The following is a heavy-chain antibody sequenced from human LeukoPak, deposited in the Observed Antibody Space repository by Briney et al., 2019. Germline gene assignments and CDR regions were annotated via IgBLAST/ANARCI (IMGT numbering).Heavy chain of an antibody. CDR3: ASLWLARDY. J-gene: IGHJ4*02. CDR2: INHSGST. D-gene: IGHD6-19*01. Sequence: SETLSLTCAVYGGSFSGYYWSWIRQPPGKGLGWIGEINHSGSTNYNPSLKSRVTVSVDTSKNQFSLKLSSVTAADTAVYYCASLWLARDYWGQGTLVTVSS. V-gene: IGHV4-34*01. CDR1: GGSFSGYY.